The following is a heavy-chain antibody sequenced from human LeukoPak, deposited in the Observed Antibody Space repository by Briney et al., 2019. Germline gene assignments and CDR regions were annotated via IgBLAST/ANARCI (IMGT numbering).Heavy chain of an antibody. V-gene: IGHV4-59*01. CDR2: IYYSGST. J-gene: IGHJ5*02. D-gene: IGHD2-15*01. CDR1: GGSISSYY. Sequence: SETLSLTCTVSGGSISSYYWSWIWQPPGKGLEWIGYIYYSGSTNYNPSLKSRVTISVDTSKNQFSLKLSSVTAADTAVYYCASQYCSGGSCYSGWFDPWGQGTLVTVSS. CDR3: ASQYCSGGSCYSGWFDP.